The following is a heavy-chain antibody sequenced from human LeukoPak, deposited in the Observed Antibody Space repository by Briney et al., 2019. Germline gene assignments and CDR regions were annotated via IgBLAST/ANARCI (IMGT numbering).Heavy chain of an antibody. D-gene: IGHD3-22*01. V-gene: IGHV4-59*08. Sequence: SETLSLTCTVSGDSISGFYWSWLRQPPGKGLEWIGYIYCSGSTNYNPSLKSRVTISVDTSKSQFSLKLTSVTAADTAVYYCARRRYTSGYLDYWGQGTLVTVSS. CDR2: IYCSGST. J-gene: IGHJ4*02. CDR3: ARRRYTSGYLDY. CDR1: GDSISGFY.